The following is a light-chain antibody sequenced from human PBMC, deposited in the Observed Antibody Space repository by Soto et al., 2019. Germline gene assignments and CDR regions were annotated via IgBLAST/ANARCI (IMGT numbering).Light chain of an antibody. J-gene: IGLJ2*01. Sequence: QSALTQPPSASGSPGQSVTISCTGTSSDVESNNYVPCYQQYPGQAPKLMIYEVTKRPSGVPDRFSGSKSGNTASLTVSGLRPEDEADYYCSSYVVSNNLVFGGGTMVTVL. CDR2: EVT. CDR1: SSDVESNNY. CDR3: SSYVVSNNLV. V-gene: IGLV2-8*01.